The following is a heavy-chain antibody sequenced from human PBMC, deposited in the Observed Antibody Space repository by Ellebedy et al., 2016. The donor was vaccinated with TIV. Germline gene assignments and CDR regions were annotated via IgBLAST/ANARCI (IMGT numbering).Heavy chain of an antibody. V-gene: IGHV1-58*01. CDR3: ARNRGGYSYGEYYYYGMDV. CDR1: GFTFTSSA. D-gene: IGHD5-18*01. J-gene: IGHJ6*02. Sequence: SVKVSCXASGFTFTSSAVQWVRQARGLRLEWIGWIVVGSGYTNYAQKFQERVTITRDMSTSTAYMELSSLRSEDTAVYYCARNRGGYSYGEYYYYGMDVWGQGTTVTVSS. CDR2: IVVGSGYT.